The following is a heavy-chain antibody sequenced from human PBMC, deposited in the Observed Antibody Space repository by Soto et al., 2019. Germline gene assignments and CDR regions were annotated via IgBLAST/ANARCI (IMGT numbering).Heavy chain of an antibody. V-gene: IGHV1-3*01. J-gene: IGHJ5*02. Sequence: ASVKVSCKASGYTFTSYGIHWVRQAPGQRLEWMGWINAANGDTKYSPKFQGRVTITRDTSASTAYMELGSLRSEDTAVYYCVRRHVSATGIDWFDPWGQGTLVTVSS. D-gene: IGHD6-13*01. CDR2: INAANGDT. CDR3: VRRHVSATGIDWFDP. CDR1: GYTFTSYG.